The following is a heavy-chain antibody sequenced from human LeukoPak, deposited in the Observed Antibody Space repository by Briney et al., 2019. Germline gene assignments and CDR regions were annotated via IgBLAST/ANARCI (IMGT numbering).Heavy chain of an antibody. Sequence: GGSLRLSCAASGFTFSSYSMNWVRQAPGKGLEWVSSISSSSSYIYYADSVKGRFTISRDNAKNSLYLQMNSLRAEDTAVYYCAKSIDGYSSGWYYFDYWGQGTLVTVSS. D-gene: IGHD6-19*01. CDR1: GFTFSSYS. V-gene: IGHV3-21*04. J-gene: IGHJ4*02. CDR2: ISSSSSYI. CDR3: AKSIDGYSSGWYYFDY.